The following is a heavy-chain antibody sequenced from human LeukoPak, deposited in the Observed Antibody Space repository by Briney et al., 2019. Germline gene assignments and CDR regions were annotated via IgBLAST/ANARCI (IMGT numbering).Heavy chain of an antibody. J-gene: IGHJ6*03. Sequence: SETLSLTCTVSGGSISSYYWSWIRQPPGKGLEWIGYIYYSGSTNYNPSLKSRVTISLDPSKTHFSLKLSSVTAADTAVYYCARGDGSSSPSWDFSRYYYYSYMDVWGKGTTVTVSS. D-gene: IGHD6-13*01. CDR1: GGSISSYY. CDR3: ARGDGSSSPSWDFSRYYYYSYMDV. V-gene: IGHV4-59*01. CDR2: IYYSGST.